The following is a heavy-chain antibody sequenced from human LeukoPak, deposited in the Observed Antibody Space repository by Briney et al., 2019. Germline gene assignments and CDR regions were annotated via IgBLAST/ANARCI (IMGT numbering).Heavy chain of an antibody. V-gene: IGHV1-18*01. CDR3: ARVVAVAGTALFDY. J-gene: IGHJ4*02. D-gene: IGHD6-19*01. CDR1: GYTFTSYG. CDR2: ISAYNGNT. Sequence: GASVKVSCKASGYTFTSYGISWVRQAPGQGLEWMGWISAYNGNTNYAQKLQDRVTMTTDTSTSTAYMELRSLRSDDTAVYYCARVVAVAGTALFDYWGQGTLVTVSS.